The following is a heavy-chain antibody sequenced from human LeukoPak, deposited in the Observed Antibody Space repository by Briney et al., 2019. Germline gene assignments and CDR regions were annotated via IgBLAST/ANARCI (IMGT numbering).Heavy chain of an antibody. V-gene: IGHV4-30-4*08. Sequence: SETLSLTCTVSGGSISSGDYYWSWLRQPPGKGLEWIGYIYYSGSTYYNPSLKSRFTISVDTSKNQFSLKLSSVTAADTAAYYCARGQGATDYWGQGTLVTVSS. D-gene: IGHD1-26*01. CDR3: ARGQGATDY. J-gene: IGHJ4*02. CDR2: IYYSGST. CDR1: GGSISSGDYY.